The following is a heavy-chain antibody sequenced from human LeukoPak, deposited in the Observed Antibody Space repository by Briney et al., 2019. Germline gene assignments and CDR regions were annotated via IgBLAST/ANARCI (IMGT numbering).Heavy chain of an antibody. V-gene: IGHV4-4*07. CDR1: GGSISSYY. J-gene: IGHJ4*02. CDR2: IYSSGDT. D-gene: IGHD2-15*01. Sequence: SETLSLTCTVSGGSISSYYWSWVRQPAGKGLEWIGRIYSSGDTNYNPSLKGRVSMSVDTSRNQFSLKLNSVTAADTAVYYCARESVGYCSGGSCPYYFDYWGQGTLVTVSS. CDR3: ARESVGYCSGGSCPYYFDY.